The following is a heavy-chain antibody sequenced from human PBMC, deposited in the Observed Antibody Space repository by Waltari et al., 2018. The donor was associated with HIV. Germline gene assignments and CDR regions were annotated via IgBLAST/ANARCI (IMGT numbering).Heavy chain of an antibody. CDR3: ARGSGRGNYYDSSGYYSYYFDY. V-gene: IGHV1-8*01. D-gene: IGHD3-22*01. CDR2: MNPNSGKT. Sequence: QVQLVQSGAEVKKPGASVKVSCKASGYTFTSYDINWVRQATGQGLEWMGWMNPNSGKTGYAQKFQGRVTMTRNTSISTAYMGLSSLRSEDTAVYYCARGSGRGNYYDSSGYYSYYFDYWGQGTLVTVSS. J-gene: IGHJ4*02. CDR1: GYTFTSYD.